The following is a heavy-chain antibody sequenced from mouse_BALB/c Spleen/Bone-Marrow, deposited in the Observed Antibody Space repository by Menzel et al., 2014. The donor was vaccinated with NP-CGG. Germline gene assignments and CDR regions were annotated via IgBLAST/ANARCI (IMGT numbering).Heavy chain of an antibody. V-gene: IGHV7-3*02. CDR1: GFTFXDYY. CDR2: IRNKANGYTT. J-gene: IGHJ4*01. Sequence: EVKLVESGGGLVQPGGSLRLSCTPSGFTFXDYYMSWVRQPPGKALEWLAFIRNKANGYTTEYSASVKGRFTISRDNSQSILYLQMNTLRAEDSATYYCARFPMDYWGQGTSVTVSS. CDR3: ARFPMDY.